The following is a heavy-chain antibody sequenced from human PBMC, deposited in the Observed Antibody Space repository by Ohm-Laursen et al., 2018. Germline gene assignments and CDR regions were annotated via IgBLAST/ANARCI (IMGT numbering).Heavy chain of an antibody. CDR2: IKRSSEGSTT. D-gene: IGHD4-11*01. CDR3: TTHYKF. CDR1: GFTFSNAW. Sequence: GSLRLSCTASGFTFSNAWMSWVRQAPGKGLEWVGLIKRSSEGSTTHYAAPVKGRFAISRDDSENTLHLQIDSLKTEDTAIYYCTTHYKFWGQGTLVTVSA. J-gene: IGHJ1*01. V-gene: IGHV3-15*01.